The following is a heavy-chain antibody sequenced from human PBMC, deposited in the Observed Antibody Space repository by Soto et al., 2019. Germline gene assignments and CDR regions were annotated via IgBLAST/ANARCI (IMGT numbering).Heavy chain of an antibody. CDR1: GGSISSYY. V-gene: IGHV4-59*01. CDR3: ARESDYAFDY. Sequence: SETLSLTCTVSGGSISSYYWSWIRQPPGKGLEWIGYIYYSGSTNYNPSLKSRVTISVDTSKNQFSLKLSSVTAADTAVYYCARESDYAFDYWGQGTLVTVSS. J-gene: IGHJ4*02. CDR2: IYYSGST. D-gene: IGHD4-17*01.